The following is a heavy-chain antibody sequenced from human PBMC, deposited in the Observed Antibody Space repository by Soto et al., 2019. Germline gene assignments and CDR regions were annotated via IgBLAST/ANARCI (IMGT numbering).Heavy chain of an antibody. CDR1: GDSVSSNSAA. D-gene: IGHD1-7*01. CDR2: TYYRSRWYN. Sequence: QVQMQESGPGQVKPSQTLSLTCAISGDSVSSNSAAWNWIRLSPSRGLEWLARTYYRSRWYNDYAVSVRSRITVNPDTSKNQFSLQLTSVTPEDTAVYYCAGTTTHQWYYMDVWCKGTTVTVSS. CDR3: AGTTTHQWYYMDV. V-gene: IGHV6-1*01. J-gene: IGHJ6*03.